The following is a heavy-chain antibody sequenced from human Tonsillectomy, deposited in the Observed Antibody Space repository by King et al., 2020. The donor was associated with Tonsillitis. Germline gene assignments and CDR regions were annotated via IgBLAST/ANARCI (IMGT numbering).Heavy chain of an antibody. J-gene: IGHJ4*02. CDR1: GFTLSSCG. V-gene: IGHV3-30*18. D-gene: IGHD4-23*01. CDR2: ISDDGNNK. Sequence: VQLVESGGGVVQPGRSRRLSCAASGFTLSSCGMHWVRQAPGQGLEWVAFISDDGNNKYYADSVKGRFTISRDNSKNTLYLQMKSVRAERTAVYYCAKGPTMAAPLDYWCQETLVTVSS. CDR3: AKGPTMAAPLDY.